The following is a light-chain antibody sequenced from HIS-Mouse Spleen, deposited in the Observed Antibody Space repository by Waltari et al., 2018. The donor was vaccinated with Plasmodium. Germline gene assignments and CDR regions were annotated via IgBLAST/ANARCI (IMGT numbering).Light chain of an antibody. Sequence: EIVMTQSPATLSVSPGERATLPCRASQSVSSNLAWYQQKPGQAPRLRIYGASTRATGIPARLSGSGSGTEFTLTISSLQSEDFAVYYCQQYNNWPPYTFGQGTKLEIK. CDR2: GAS. V-gene: IGKV3-15*01. J-gene: IGKJ2*01. CDR1: QSVSSN. CDR3: QQYNNWPPYT.